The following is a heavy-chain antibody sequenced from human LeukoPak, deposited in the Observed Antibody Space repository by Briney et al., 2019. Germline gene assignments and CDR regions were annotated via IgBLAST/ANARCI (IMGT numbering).Heavy chain of an antibody. Sequence: SETLSLTCTVSGGSISSGGYYWSWIRQHPGDGLEWIGEINHSGSTNYNPSLKSRVTISVDTSKNQFSLKLSSVTAADTAVYYCARRGYYGSGSPDPPDYYYYGMDVWGQGTTVTVSS. J-gene: IGHJ6*02. V-gene: IGHV4-31*03. CDR3: ARRGYYGSGSPDPPDYYYYGMDV. CDR2: INHSGST. CDR1: GGSISSGGYY. D-gene: IGHD3-10*01.